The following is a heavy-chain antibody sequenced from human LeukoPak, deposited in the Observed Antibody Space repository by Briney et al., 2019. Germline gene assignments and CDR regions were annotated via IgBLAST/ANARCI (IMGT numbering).Heavy chain of an antibody. CDR2: IYYSGST. CDR1: GGSISSYY. D-gene: IGHD2-2*01. J-gene: IGHJ6*03. CDR3: ARAGRSVVPAAIFVVRSSQRYYYYYMDV. Sequence: PSETLSLTCTVSGGSISSYYWSWIRQPPGKGLEWIGYIYYSGSTNYNPSLKSRVTISVDTSKNQFSLKLSSVTAADTAVYYCARAGRSVVPAAIFVVRSSQRYYYYYMDVWGKGTTVTVSS. V-gene: IGHV4-59*12.